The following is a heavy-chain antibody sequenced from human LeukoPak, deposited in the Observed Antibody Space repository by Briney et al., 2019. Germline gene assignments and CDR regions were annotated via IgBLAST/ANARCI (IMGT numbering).Heavy chain of an antibody. V-gene: IGHV3-7*01. CDR2: INLGGSAK. Sequence: PGGSLRLSCSASGFAFSDYCMNWVRQAPGKGPEWVANINLGGSAKLYVDSVKGRCTISRDNAKNSLYLQMISLRVEDSAVYYCAAWGLHNYWGQGTLVTVSS. J-gene: IGHJ4*02. CDR3: AAWGLHNY. D-gene: IGHD7-27*01. CDR1: GFAFSDYC.